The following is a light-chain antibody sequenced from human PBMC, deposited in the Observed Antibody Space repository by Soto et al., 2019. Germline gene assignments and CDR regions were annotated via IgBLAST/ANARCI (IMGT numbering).Light chain of an antibody. CDR1: QSVNSNY. CDR3: QQYGGSQGYT. Sequence: EIVLTQSPGTLSLSPGERATLSCWASQSVNSNYLAWYQQKPGQAPRLLIYAASRRVTGIPDRFSGSGSGTDFTLTISRLEPEDFAVHFCQQYGGSQGYTFGQGTKLEI. V-gene: IGKV3-20*01. J-gene: IGKJ2*01. CDR2: AAS.